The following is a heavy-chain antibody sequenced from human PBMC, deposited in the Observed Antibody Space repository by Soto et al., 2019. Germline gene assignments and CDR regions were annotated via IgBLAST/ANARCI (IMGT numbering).Heavy chain of an antibody. CDR2: INHSGST. Sequence: QVQLQQWGAGLLKPSETLSLTCAVYGGSFSGYYWSWIRQPPGKGLEWIGEINHSGSTNYNPSLKMRAXXXLXXSTNQFSLQLSSVTAADTAVYYCAREYGDYGVIDYWGQGTLVTVSS. CDR1: GGSFSGYY. V-gene: IGHV4-34*01. CDR3: AREYGDYGVIDY. D-gene: IGHD4-17*01. J-gene: IGHJ4*02.